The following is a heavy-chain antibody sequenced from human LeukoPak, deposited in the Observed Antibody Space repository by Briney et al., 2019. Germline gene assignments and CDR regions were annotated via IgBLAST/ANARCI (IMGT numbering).Heavy chain of an antibody. Sequence: GGSLRLSCAASGFTFSSYSVNWVRQAPGKGLEWVSYISGSSNTIYYADSMKGRFTISRDNAKNPLYLQMNSLRAEDTAVYYCARWSYGSGYALDYWGQGTLVTVSS. CDR3: ARWSYGSGYALDY. CDR1: GFTFSSYS. V-gene: IGHV3-48*01. CDR2: ISGSSNTI. J-gene: IGHJ4*02. D-gene: IGHD5-12*01.